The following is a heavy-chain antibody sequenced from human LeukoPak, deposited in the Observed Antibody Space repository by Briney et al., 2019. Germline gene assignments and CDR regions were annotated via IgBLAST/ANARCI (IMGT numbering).Heavy chain of an antibody. D-gene: IGHD2-2*01. CDR1: GYTFTRYY. V-gene: IGHV1-2*02. CDR2: INPNSGGT. CDR3: AREWLTSSTSAYYYYGMDV. Sequence: GASVKVSCKASGYTFTRYYMHWVRQAPGQGLEWMGWINPNSGGTNYAQKFQGRVTMTRDTSISTAYMELSRLRSDDTAVYYCAREWLTSSTSAYYYYGMDVWGQGTTVTVSS. J-gene: IGHJ6*02.